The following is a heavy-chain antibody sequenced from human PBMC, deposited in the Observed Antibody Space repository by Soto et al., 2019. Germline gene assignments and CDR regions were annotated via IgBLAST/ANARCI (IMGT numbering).Heavy chain of an antibody. CDR3: ARRRYCGVDCYNKFYYGMDV. Sequence: QVQLVQSGAEVRKPGSSVEVSCMASGSTFSSYTVNWVRQAPGQGLEWIGRIIPVLGVTHYARRFQGRVTITAARSRKKAYMELTSLTSEDTAVYYCARRRYCGVDCYNKFYYGMDVWGQGTTVTVSS. J-gene: IGHJ6*02. D-gene: IGHD2-21*02. CDR1: GSTFSSYT. CDR2: IIPVLGVT. V-gene: IGHV1-69*02.